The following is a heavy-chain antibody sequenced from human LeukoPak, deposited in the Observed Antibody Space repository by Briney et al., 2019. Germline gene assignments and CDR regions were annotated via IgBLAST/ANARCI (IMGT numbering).Heavy chain of an antibody. D-gene: IGHD3-3*01. CDR3: ASMGDFWSGYPDFDY. J-gene: IGHJ4*02. CDR2: INANSGGT. Sequence: ASVKVSCKASGYTFTGYYMHWVRQAPGQGLEWMGWINANSGGTNYAQKFQGRVTMTRDTSISTAYMELSRLRSDDTAVYYCASMGDFWSGYPDFDYWGQGTLVTVSS. CDR1: GYTFTGYY. V-gene: IGHV1-2*02.